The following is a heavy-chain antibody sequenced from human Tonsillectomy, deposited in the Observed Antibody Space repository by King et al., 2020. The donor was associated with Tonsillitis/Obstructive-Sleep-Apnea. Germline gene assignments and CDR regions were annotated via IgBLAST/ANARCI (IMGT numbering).Heavy chain of an antibody. CDR3: ARDPHYDYTWYFDL. CDR2: IYYSGST. V-gene: IGHV4-59*01. J-gene: IGHJ2*01. Sequence: LQLQESGPGLVKPSETLSLTCTVSGGSIINYYWSWIRRPPGKGLEWVGSIYYSGSTYYNPSLKSLVTISVDTSKNQFSLKLSSVTAADTAVYYCARDPHYDYTWYFDLWGRGTLVTVSS. D-gene: IGHD4-11*01. CDR1: GGSIINYY.